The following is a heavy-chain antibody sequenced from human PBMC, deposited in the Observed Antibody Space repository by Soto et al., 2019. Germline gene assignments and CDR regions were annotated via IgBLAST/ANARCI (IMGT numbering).Heavy chain of an antibody. CDR2: ISYDGSNK. V-gene: IGHV3-30-3*01. J-gene: IGHJ6*02. Sequence: QVQLVGSGGGVVQPGRSLRLSCAASGFTFSSYAMHWVRQAPGKGLEWVAVISYDGSNKYYADSVKGRFTIARDNSKNTLYLQMDSLRVEDTAVYYCARGTADYDIERDDYYYYGMDVWGQGTTVTVSS. CDR3: ARGTADYDIERDDYYYYGMDV. CDR1: GFTFSSYA. D-gene: IGHD3-9*01.